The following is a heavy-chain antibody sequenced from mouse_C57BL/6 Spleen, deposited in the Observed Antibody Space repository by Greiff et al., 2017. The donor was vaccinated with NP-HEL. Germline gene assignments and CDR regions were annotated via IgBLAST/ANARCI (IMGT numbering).Heavy chain of an antibody. Sequence: QQSCKASGNTFTSYWMDWVKQRPGQGIEWIGNINPSDSETHYNQKFKDQTTLTVDKSSSTAYMLRSSLTSEDAAVYYCARSVSSGPFADWGQGTLVTVSA. CDR2: INPSDSET. CDR1: GNTFTSYW. V-gene: IGHV1-61*01. CDR3: ARSVSSGPFAD. D-gene: IGHD3-2*02. J-gene: IGHJ3*01.